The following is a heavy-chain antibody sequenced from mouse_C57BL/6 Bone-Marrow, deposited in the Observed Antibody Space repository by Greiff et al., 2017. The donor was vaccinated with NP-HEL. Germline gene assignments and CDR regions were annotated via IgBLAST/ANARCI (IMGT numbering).Heavy chain of an antibody. CDR3: VPGGSGPFAY. CDR2: IRSKSNNYAT. D-gene: IGHD3-2*02. J-gene: IGHJ3*01. CDR1: GFSFNTYA. V-gene: IGHV10-1*01. Sequence: EVMLVESGGGLVQPKGSLKLSCAASGFSFNTYAMNWVRQAPGKGLEWVARIRSKSNNYATYYADSVKDRFTISRDDSESMLYLQMNNLKTEDTAVYYCVPGGSGPFAYWGQGTLVTVSA.